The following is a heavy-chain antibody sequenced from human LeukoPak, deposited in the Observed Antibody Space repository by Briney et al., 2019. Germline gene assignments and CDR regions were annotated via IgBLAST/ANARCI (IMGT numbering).Heavy chain of an antibody. V-gene: IGHV3-21*01. CDR2: ISSSSRYI. Sequence: GGSLRLSCAASGFTFSSYSMNWVRQAPGKGLEWVSSISSSSRYIYYADSVKGRFTISRDNAKNSLYLQKNSLRADDAAVYYWAGRTSFGGGCYTFVAGYYYYGMDVWGQGTTVTVSS. CDR3: AGRTSFGGGCYTFVAGYYYYGMDV. D-gene: IGHD2-15*01. CDR1: GFTFSSYS. J-gene: IGHJ6*02.